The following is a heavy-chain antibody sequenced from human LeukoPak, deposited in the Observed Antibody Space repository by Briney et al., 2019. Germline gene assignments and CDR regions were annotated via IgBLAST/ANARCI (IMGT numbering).Heavy chain of an antibody. CDR3: AGFHVLLWFGGLS. V-gene: IGHV4-30-2*01. CDR2: IYHSGST. Sequence: SETLSLTCAVSGGSISSGGYSWSWIRQPPGKGLEWIGYIYHSGSTYYNPSLKSRVTISVDRSKNQFSLKLSSVTAADTAVYYCAGFHVLLWFGGLSWGQGTLVTVSS. CDR1: GGSISSGGYS. D-gene: IGHD3-10*01. J-gene: IGHJ5*02.